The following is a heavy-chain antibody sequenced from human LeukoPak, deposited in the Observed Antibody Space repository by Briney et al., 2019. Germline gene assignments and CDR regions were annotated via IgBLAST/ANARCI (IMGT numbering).Heavy chain of an antibody. CDR2: IYYSGST. CDR1: GGSISSSSYY. D-gene: IGHD3-10*01. CDR3: ARFGSGSDAFDI. Sequence: SETLSLTCTVSGGSISSSSYYWGWIRQPPGKGLEWIGSIYYSGSTYYNPSLKSRVTISVDTSKNQFSLKLSSVTAADTAVYYCARFGSGSDAFDIWGQGTMVTVSS. J-gene: IGHJ3*02. V-gene: IGHV4-39*01.